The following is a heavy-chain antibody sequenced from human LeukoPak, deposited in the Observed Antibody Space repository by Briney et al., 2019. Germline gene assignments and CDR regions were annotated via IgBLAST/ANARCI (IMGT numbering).Heavy chain of an antibody. V-gene: IGHV1-24*01. J-gene: IGHJ4*02. CDR2: FDPEDGET. CDR1: GYTLTELS. D-gene: IGHD3-10*01. Sequence: ASVKVSCKVSGYTLTELSMHWVRQAPGKGLEWMGGFDPEDGETIYAQKFQGRVTMTEDTSTDTAYMELSSLRSEDTAVCYCVSGSYLNFDYWGQGTLVTVSS. CDR3: VSGSYLNFDY.